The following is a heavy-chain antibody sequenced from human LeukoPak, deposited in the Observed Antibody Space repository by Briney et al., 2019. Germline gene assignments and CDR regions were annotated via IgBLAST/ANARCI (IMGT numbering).Heavy chain of an antibody. CDR2: INHSGST. Sequence: SETLSLTCAVYGGSFSGYYWSWIRQPPGKGLEWIGEINHSGSTNYNPSLKSRVTISVDTSKNQFSLKLSSVTAADTAVYYCARSRGWYRDFDYWGQGTLVTVSS. J-gene: IGHJ4*02. V-gene: IGHV4-34*01. CDR1: GGSFSGYY. D-gene: IGHD2-15*01. CDR3: ARSRGWYRDFDY.